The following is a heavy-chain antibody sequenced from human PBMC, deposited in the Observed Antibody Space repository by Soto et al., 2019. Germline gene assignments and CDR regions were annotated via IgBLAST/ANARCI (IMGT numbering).Heavy chain of an antibody. V-gene: IGHV3-30-3*01. D-gene: IGHD3-22*01. CDR1: GFTFSSYA. CDR2: ISYDGSNK. CDR3: AREWLFQYYFDY. Sequence: GGSLRLSCAASGFTFSSYAMHWVRQAPGKGLEWVAVISYDGSNKYYADSVKGRFTISRDNSKNTLYLQMNSLRAEDTAVYYCAREWLFQYYFDYWGQGTLVTVSS. J-gene: IGHJ4*02.